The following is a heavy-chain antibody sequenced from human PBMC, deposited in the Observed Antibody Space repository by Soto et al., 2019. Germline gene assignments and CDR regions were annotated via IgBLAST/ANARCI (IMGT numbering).Heavy chain of an antibody. J-gene: IGHJ6*02. Sequence: ASVKVSCKASGSSFTDYHIPWVRQAPGQGLEWLGRINPKSGGTSTAQKFQGWVTMTTDTSISTASMELTRLTSDDTAIYYCARGDSTDCSNGVCSFFYNHDMDVWGQGTTVTVSS. CDR2: INPKSGGT. CDR1: GSSFTDYH. V-gene: IGHV1-2*04. CDR3: ARGDSTDCSNGVCSFFYNHDMDV. D-gene: IGHD2-8*01.